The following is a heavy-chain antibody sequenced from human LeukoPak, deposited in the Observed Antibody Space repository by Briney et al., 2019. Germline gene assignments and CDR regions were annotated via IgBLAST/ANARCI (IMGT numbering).Heavy chain of an antibody. J-gene: IGHJ6*02. V-gene: IGHV1-2*02. D-gene: IGHD2-15*01. CDR1: GYTFTGYY. CDR3: ARQAVVVAATYYYGMDV. Sequence: ASVKVSCKASGYTFTGYYMHWVRQAPGQGLEWMGWINPNSGGTNYAQKFQGRVTMTRDTSISTAYMELSRLRSDDTAVYYCARQAVVVAATYYYGMDVWGQGTTVTVSS. CDR2: INPNSGGT.